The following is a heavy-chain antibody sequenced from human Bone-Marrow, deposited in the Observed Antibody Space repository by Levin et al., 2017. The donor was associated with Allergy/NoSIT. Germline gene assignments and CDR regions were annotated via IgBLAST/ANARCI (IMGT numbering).Heavy chain of an antibody. J-gene: IGHJ4*02. CDR3: ARVAYSGYETAVDY. D-gene: IGHD5-12*01. Sequence: GGSLRLSCAASGFTFSSYWMSWVRQAPGKGLEWVANIKQDGSEKYYVDSVKGRFTISRDNAKNSLYLQMNSLRAEDTAVYYCARVAYSGYETAVDYWGQGTLVTVSS. CDR1: GFTFSSYW. V-gene: IGHV3-7*01. CDR2: IKQDGSEK.